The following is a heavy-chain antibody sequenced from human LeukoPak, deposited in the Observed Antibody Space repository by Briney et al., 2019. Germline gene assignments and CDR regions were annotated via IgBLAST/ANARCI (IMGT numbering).Heavy chain of an antibody. CDR3: ARDNTIFGVVGHDAFDI. CDR1: GGSISSYY. D-gene: IGHD3-3*01. Sequence: PSETLSLTCTVSGGSISSYYWSWIRQPPGKGLEWIGYIYDSGSTNYNPSLKSRVTISVDTSKNQFSLKLSSVTAADTAVYYCARDNTIFGVVGHDAFDIWGQGTMVTVSS. J-gene: IGHJ3*02. V-gene: IGHV4-59*01. CDR2: IYDSGST.